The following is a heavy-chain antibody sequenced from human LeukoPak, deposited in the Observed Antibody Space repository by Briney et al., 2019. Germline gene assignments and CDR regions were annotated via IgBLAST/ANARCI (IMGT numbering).Heavy chain of an antibody. CDR3: ARGYTFGGVIARCYFDY. Sequence: AGGSLRLSCAASGFTFSSYGMHWVRQAPGKGLEWVAVIWYDGSNYYYADSVKGRFTISRDNSKNTLYLQMNSLRAEDTAVYYCARGYTFGGVIARCYFDYWGQGTLVTVSS. CDR2: IWYDGSNY. CDR1: GFTFSSYG. J-gene: IGHJ4*02. V-gene: IGHV3-33*08. D-gene: IGHD3-16*02.